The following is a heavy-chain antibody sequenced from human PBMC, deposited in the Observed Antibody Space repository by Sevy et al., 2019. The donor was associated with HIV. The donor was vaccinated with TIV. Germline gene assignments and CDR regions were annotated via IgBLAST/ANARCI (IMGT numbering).Heavy chain of an antibody. V-gene: IGHV1-2*02. CDR3: ARDALLRGGYLDY. CDR1: GYTFTDYY. Sequence: ASVKVSCKASGYTFTDYYMHWVRQAPGQGLEWMGWINPNSGGTNYAQKFQGRVTMTRDTSISTAYMELSRLRSGDTAVYYCARDALLRGGYLDYWGQGTLVTVSS. D-gene: IGHD3-10*01. J-gene: IGHJ4*02. CDR2: INPNSGGT.